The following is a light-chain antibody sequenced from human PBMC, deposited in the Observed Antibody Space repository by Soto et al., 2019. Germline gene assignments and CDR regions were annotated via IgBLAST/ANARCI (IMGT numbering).Light chain of an antibody. CDR1: QSLRSTS. Sequence: EIVSTQSPRTLSLSPGERATLSCRASQSLRSTSLAWYQQKPGQAPRLLISGASTRAADIPDRFSGSGSGTDFTLTISSLEPEVFAVYYHQQRSNWPPSTSGQVTRRGI. V-gene: IGKV3D-20*02. CDR2: GAS. J-gene: IGKJ5*01. CDR3: QQRSNWPPST.